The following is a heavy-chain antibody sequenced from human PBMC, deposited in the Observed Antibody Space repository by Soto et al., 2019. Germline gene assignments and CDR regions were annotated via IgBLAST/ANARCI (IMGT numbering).Heavy chain of an antibody. D-gene: IGHD5-12*01. CDR2: ISAYDGNT. CDR1: GYTFTSYG. CDR3: ARFLFTRARNPGGYSGYDY. V-gene: IGHV1-18*01. Sequence: QVQLVQSGAEVKKPGASVKVSCKASGYTFTSYGISWVRQAPGQGLEWMGWISAYDGNTNYAQKLQGRVTMTTDTSTSTAYMELRSLRSDDTAVYYCARFLFTRARNPGGYSGYDYWGQGTLVTVSS. J-gene: IGHJ4*02.